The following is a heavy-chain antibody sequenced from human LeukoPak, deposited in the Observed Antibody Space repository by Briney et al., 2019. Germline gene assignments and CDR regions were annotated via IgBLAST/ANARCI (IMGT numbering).Heavy chain of an antibody. CDR1: GFTFSSYG. CDR3: ARSAAMISLQLDH. V-gene: IGHV3-30*03. D-gene: IGHD3-22*01. CDR2: ISYDGSNK. Sequence: PGGSLRLSCAASGFTFSSYGIHWVRQAPGKGLEWVAVISYDGSNKYYADSVKGRFTISRDNSKNTLYLQMNSLRAEDTAVYYCARSAAMISLQLDHWGQGTLVTVSS. J-gene: IGHJ4*02.